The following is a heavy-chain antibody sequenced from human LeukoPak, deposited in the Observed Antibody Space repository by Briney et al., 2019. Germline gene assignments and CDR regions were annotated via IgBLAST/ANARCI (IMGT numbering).Heavy chain of an antibody. J-gene: IGHJ5*02. CDR1: GFTFSSYG. V-gene: IGHV3-30*18. CDR2: ISYDGSNK. CDR3: AKGAGGPYNWFDP. D-gene: IGHD3-10*01. Sequence: QPGGSLRLSCAASGFTFSSYGMHWVRQAPGKGLEWVAVISYDGSNKYYADSVKGRFTISRDNSKNTLYLQMNSLRAEDTAVYYCAKGAGGPYNWFDPWGQGTLVTVSS.